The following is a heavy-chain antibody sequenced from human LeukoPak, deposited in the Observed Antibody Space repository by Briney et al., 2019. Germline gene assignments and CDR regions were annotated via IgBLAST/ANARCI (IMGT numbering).Heavy chain of an antibody. CDR3: ATTPYYYDSSGWSRMGYYFDY. D-gene: IGHD3-22*01. J-gene: IGHJ4*02. Sequence: ASVTVSFKASGYTFTVYYMHWVRQAPGQGREGMGWSNPNSGGKNYAQKFQGRVTITRDTSISTAYMELSRLRSDDTAVYYCATTPYYYDSSGWSRMGYYFDYWGQGTLVTVSS. CDR2: SNPNSGGK. CDR1: GYTFTVYY. V-gene: IGHV1-2*02.